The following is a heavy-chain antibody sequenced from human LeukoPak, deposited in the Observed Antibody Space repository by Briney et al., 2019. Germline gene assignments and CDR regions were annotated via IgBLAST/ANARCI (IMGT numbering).Heavy chain of an antibody. J-gene: IGHJ5*02. CDR1: GFTFSISA. Sequence: GGPLRLSCAASGFTFSISAMSWVRQAPGKGLEWVSGISDSGGSTFYADSVKGRFTISRDNSKNILYLQMNSLRADDTAVYYCAKDSDELIAAAYNWFDPWGQGTLVTVSS. V-gene: IGHV3-23*01. D-gene: IGHD6-13*01. CDR2: ISDSGGST. CDR3: AKDSDELIAAAYNWFDP.